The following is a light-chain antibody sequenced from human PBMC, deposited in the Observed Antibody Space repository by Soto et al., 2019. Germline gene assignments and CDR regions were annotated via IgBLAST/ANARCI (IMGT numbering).Light chain of an antibody. Sequence: EIVLTQSPATLSLSPGERATLSCRASQSVSSYLAWYQQKPGQAPRLLIYDASNRATGVPARFSGSGSGTDFTLTISRLEPEDFAVYYCQQRSNWPIFGPGTKVDIK. CDR3: QQRSNWPI. CDR1: QSVSSY. J-gene: IGKJ3*01. CDR2: DAS. V-gene: IGKV3-11*01.